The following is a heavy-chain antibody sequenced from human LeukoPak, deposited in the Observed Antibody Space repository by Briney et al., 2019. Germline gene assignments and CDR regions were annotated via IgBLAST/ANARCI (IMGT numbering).Heavy chain of an antibody. J-gene: IGHJ4*02. CDR2: VWYDGINK. V-gene: IGHV3-33*01. CDR3: VIGQQLAGTAFDY. Sequence: GGSLRLSCAEPGFTFSSYGIHWVRQAPGKGLEWVAVVWYDGINKYYADSVKGRFTISGDSSKNTVYLQMNRPRDEDTGVYYCVIGQQLAGTAFDYWGQGTLVTVSS. CDR1: GFTFSSYG. D-gene: IGHD6-13*01.